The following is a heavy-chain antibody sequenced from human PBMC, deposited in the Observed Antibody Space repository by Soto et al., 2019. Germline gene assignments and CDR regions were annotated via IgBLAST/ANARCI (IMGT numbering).Heavy chain of an antibody. V-gene: IGHV1-69*01. J-gene: IGHJ3*02. CDR3: ARDGPRDYYSSGYYFESAFDI. CDR2: IIPIFGTA. D-gene: IGHD3-22*01. Sequence: QVQLVQSGAEVKKPGSSVKVSCKASGGTFSSYAISWVRQAPGQGLEWMGGIIPIFGTANYAQKFQGRVTSTADESTSTAYMELSSLSSEDTAVYYCARDGPRDYYSSGYYFESAFDIWGQGTMVTVSS. CDR1: GGTFSSYA.